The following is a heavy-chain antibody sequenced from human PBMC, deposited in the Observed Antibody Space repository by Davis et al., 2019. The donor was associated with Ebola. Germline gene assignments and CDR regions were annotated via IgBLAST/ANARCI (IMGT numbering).Heavy chain of an antibody. J-gene: IGHJ5*02. V-gene: IGHV3-23*01. D-gene: IGHD6-6*01. CDR1: GFTFSNYG. CDR3: AKGGGTSSSDFRRT. Sequence: GESLKISCAASGFTFSNYGMNWVRQAPGKGLEWVSGISDSGRSTHYADSVKGRFTISRDNSKNTLYLQMNTLRAEDTAVYYCAKGGGTSSSDFRRTWGQGTLVTVSS. CDR2: ISDSGRST.